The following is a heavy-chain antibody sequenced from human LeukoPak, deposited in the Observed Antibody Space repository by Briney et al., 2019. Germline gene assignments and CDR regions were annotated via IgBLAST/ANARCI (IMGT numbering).Heavy chain of an antibody. D-gene: IGHD5-24*01. V-gene: IGHV3-64D*09. CDR1: GFTFSNYA. Sequence: PGGSLRLSCSASGFTFSNYAMHWVRQAPGKGLEYVSAISSDGVDTYYADSVKGRFTISRDNTRNTLYLQMSTLRPEDTAVYYCASLSWGRDNYNFMQSRWFDPWGQGALVTVSS. CDR2: ISSDGVDT. J-gene: IGHJ5*02. CDR3: ASLSWGRDNYNFMQSRWFDP.